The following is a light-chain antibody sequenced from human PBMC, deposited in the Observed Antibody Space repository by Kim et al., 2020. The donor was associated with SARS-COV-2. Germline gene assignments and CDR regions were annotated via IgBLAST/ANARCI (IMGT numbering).Light chain of an antibody. J-gene: IGKJ1*01. CDR2: DAT. CDR1: QSIDST. Sequence: ASLSVSPGEKATHSCRASQSIDSTLAWYQQRPGQPPRLIISDATTRASGLPVRFSGSRSGTEFTLIISSLQYEDFAFYYWHPQGMFGQGTKVDIK. CDR3: HPQGM. V-gene: IGKV3-15*01.